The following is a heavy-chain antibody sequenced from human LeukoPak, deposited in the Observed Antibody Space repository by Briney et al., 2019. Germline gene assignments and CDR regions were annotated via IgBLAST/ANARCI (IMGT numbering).Heavy chain of an antibody. CDR2: IYYSGST. V-gene: IGHV4-59*01. CDR3: ARGPNYGDHGGIDY. CDR1: GGSISSYY. D-gene: IGHD4-17*01. J-gene: IGHJ4*02. Sequence: SETLSLTCTVSGGSISSYYWSWIRQPPGKGLEWIGYIYYSGSTNYNPSLKSRVTISVDTSKNQFSLKLSSVTAADTAVYYCARGPNYGDHGGIDYWGQGTLVTVSS.